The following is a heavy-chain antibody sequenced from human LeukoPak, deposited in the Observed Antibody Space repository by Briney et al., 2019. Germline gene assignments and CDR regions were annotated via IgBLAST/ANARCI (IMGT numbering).Heavy chain of an antibody. V-gene: IGHV3-30*04. Sequence: GRSLRLSCAASGFTFSSYAMHWVRQAPGKGLEWVAVISYDGSNKYYADSVKGRFTISRDNSKNTLYLQMNSLRAEDTALYYCAKDNGGFDYWGQGTLVTVSS. CDR1: GFTFSSYA. CDR3: AKDNGGFDY. D-gene: IGHD3-10*01. J-gene: IGHJ4*02. CDR2: ISYDGSNK.